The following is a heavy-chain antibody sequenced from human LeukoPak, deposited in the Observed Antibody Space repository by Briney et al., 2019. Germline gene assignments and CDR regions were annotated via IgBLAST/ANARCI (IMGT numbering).Heavy chain of an antibody. CDR1: RFIFSGYA. CDR2: ISGSGSHT. CDR3: AKHGGSGYANNWLDL. Sequence: GGPLRLSCAASRFIFSGYAMTWVRQAPGKGLEWVSGISGSGSHTFYADSVKGRFTISRDNSKNTLYLQMNSLRAEDTAVYYCAKHGGSGYANNWLDLWGQGTLVTVSS. D-gene: IGHD3-22*01. J-gene: IGHJ5*02. V-gene: IGHV3-23*01.